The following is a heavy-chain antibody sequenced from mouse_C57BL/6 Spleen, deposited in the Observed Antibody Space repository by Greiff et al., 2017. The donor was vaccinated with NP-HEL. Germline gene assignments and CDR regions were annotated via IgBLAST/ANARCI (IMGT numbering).Heavy chain of an antibody. CDR1: GYTFTSYW. D-gene: IGHD3-1*01. V-gene: IGHV1-55*01. J-gene: IGHJ3*02. CDR3: AREGGTREALW. Sequence: VKLQQPGAELVKPGASVKMSCKASGYTFTSYWITWVKQRPGQGLEWIGDIYPGSGSTNYNEKFKSKATLTVDTSSSTAYMQLSSLTSEDSAVYYCAREGGTREALWWGQGTLVTVSA. CDR2: IYPGSGST.